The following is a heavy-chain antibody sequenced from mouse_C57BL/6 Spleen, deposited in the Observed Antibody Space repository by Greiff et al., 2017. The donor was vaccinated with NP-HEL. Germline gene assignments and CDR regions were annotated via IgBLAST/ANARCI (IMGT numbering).Heavy chain of an antibody. CDR2: IYPGDGDT. Sequence: VQGVESGPELVKPGASVKISCKASGYAFSSSWMNWVKQRPGKGLEWIGRIYPGDGDTNYNGKFKGKATLTADKSSSTAYMQLSSLTSEDSAVYFCARGATVVVPYFDYWGQGTTLTVSS. CDR1: GYAFSSSW. V-gene: IGHV1-82*01. J-gene: IGHJ2*01. CDR3: ARGATVVVPYFDY. D-gene: IGHD1-1*01.